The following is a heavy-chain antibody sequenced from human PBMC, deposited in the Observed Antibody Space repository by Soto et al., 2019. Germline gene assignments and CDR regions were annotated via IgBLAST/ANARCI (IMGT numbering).Heavy chain of an antibody. CDR1: GYTFTGYY. V-gene: IGHV1-2*04. D-gene: IGHD3-10*01. Sequence: ASVKVYCKASGYTFTGYYMHWVRQAPGQGLEWMGWINPNSGGTNYAQKFQGWVTMTRDTSISTAYMELSRLRSDDTAVYYCARETLWFGESYYYYYMDVWGKGTTVTVSS. J-gene: IGHJ6*03. CDR3: ARETLWFGESYYYYYMDV. CDR2: INPNSGGT.